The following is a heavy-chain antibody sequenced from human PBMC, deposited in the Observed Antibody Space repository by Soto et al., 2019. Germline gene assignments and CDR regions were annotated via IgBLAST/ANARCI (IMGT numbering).Heavy chain of an antibody. CDR2: IFYSGST. Sequence: QVQLQESGPGLVKASQTLSLTCTVSGGSISSGGYYWRWIRQFPGKGLEWIGYIFYSGSTDYNPSLKSRLSISVDTSKNQISLRLSSVTAADTAVYYCAREYGDFGMDVWGQGTTVIVSS. CDR3: AREYGDFGMDV. V-gene: IGHV4-31*03. D-gene: IGHD4-17*01. J-gene: IGHJ6*02. CDR1: GGSISSGGYY.